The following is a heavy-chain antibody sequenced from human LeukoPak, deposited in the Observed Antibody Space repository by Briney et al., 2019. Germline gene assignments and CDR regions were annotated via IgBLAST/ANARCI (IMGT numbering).Heavy chain of an antibody. Sequence: SVKVSCKASGGTFSSYAISWVRQAPGQGLEWMGGIIPIFGTANYAQKFQGGVTITADESTSTAYMELSSLRSEDTAVYYCARTLSGSYRTFDYWGQGTLVTVSS. J-gene: IGHJ4*02. D-gene: IGHD1-26*01. CDR2: IIPIFGTA. CDR3: ARTLSGSYRTFDY. CDR1: GGTFSSYA. V-gene: IGHV1-69*01.